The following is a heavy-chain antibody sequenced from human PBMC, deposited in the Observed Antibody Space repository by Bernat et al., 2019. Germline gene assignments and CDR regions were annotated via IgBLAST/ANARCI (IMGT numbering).Heavy chain of an antibody. V-gene: IGHV1-69*01. CDR3: ARGGDDYGGSSGGWYFDL. CDR1: GGTFSSYA. CDR2: IIPIFGTA. Sequence: QVQLVQSGAEVKKPGSSVKVSCKASGGTFSSYAISWVRQAPGQGLEWMGGIIPIFGTANYAQKFQGRVTITADESTSTAYMALSSLRSEDTAVYYCARGGDDYGGSSGGWYFDLWGRGTLVTVSS. D-gene: IGHD4-23*01. J-gene: IGHJ2*01.